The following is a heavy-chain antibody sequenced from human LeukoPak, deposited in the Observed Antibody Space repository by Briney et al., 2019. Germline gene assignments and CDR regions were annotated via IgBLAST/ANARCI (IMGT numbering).Heavy chain of an antibody. V-gene: IGHV4-39*01. Sequence: PSETLSLTCTVSGGSISSSSYYWGWIRQPPGKGLEWIGSIYYSESTYYNPSLRSRVTISVDTSKNQVSLKLSSVTAADTAVYYCAMTVSRYYGMDVWGQGTTVTVSS. CDR1: GGSISSSSYY. J-gene: IGHJ6*02. CDR2: IYYSEST. D-gene: IGHD4-17*01. CDR3: AMTVSRYYGMDV.